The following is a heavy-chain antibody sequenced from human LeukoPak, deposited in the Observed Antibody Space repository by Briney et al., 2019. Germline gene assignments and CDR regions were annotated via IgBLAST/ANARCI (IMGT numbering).Heavy chain of an antibody. Sequence: ASVKVSCKASGYTFTGYYMHWVRQAPGQGLEWMGWINPNSGGTNYAQKFQGRVTMTRDTSISTAYMELSRLRSDDTAVYYCARVNFYTYGHFDPWGQGTLVTVSS. CDR1: GYTFTGYY. D-gene: IGHD5-18*01. J-gene: IGHJ5*02. V-gene: IGHV1-2*02. CDR2: INPNSGGT. CDR3: ARVNFYTYGHFDP.